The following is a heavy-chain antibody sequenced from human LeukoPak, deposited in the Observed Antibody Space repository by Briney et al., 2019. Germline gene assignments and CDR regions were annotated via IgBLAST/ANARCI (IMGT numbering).Heavy chain of an antibody. V-gene: IGHV4-38-2*02. D-gene: IGHD1-7*01. J-gene: IGHJ6*03. CDR3: ARDRWQSGTDYYMDV. Sequence: SETLSLTCTVSGYSISSGYYWGWIRQPPGKGLEWIGSIYHSGSTYYNPSLKSRVTISLDTSKNQFSLKLSSVTAADTAVYYCARDRWQSGTDYYMDVWGKGTTVTVSS. CDR2: IYHSGST. CDR1: GYSISSGYY.